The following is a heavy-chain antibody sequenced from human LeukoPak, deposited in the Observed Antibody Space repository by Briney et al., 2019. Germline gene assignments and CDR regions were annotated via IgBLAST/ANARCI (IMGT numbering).Heavy chain of an antibody. CDR1: GFTFSDYY. Sequence: GGSLRFSCAASGFTFSDYYMSWIRQAPGKGLEWVSYISSSGSTIYYADSVKGRFTISRDNAKNSLYLQMNSLRAEDTAVYYCARDMVRGVMSIDYWGQGTLVTVSS. D-gene: IGHD3-10*01. V-gene: IGHV3-11*04. J-gene: IGHJ4*02. CDR2: ISSSGSTI. CDR3: ARDMVRGVMSIDY.